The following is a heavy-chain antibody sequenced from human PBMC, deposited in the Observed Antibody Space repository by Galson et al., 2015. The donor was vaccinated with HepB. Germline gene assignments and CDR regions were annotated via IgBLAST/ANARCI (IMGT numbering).Heavy chain of an antibody. Sequence: SETLSLTCTVSGGSVTSGNSYWSWNRQPPGKGLQWIGYIYYSGTTTYHPSLRSRVTISVDTSKNQSSLTLTSVTAADTAIYYCARIPIDTSDWYVDQWGHGSLVAVSS. D-gene: IGHD6-19*01. CDR3: ARIPIDTSDWYVDQ. V-gene: IGHV4-61*01. J-gene: IGHJ5*02. CDR1: GGSVTSGNSY. CDR2: IYYSGTT.